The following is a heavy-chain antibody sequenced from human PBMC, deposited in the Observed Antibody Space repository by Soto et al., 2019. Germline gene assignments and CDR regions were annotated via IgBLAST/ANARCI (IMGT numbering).Heavy chain of an antibody. D-gene: IGHD6-25*01. CDR3: AREAANWYFDL. CDR1: GGSISSGGYY. V-gene: IGHV4-31*03. Sequence: SETLSLTCTVSGGSISSGGYYWSWIRQHPGKGLEWIGYIYYSGSTYYNPSLKSRVTISVDTSKNQFSLKLSSVTAADTAVYYCAREAANWYFDLWGRGTLVTVSS. J-gene: IGHJ2*01. CDR2: IYYSGST.